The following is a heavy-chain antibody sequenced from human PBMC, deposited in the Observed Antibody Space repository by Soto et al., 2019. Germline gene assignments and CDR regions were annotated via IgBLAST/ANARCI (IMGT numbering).Heavy chain of an antibody. Sequence: GSLRLSCAASGFSFGIYGMNWVRQAPGKGLEWVAHISSSGSPVYYTDSVKGRFTVSRDNAKNSLFLQLNSLRDEDTALYYCVSGICDYWGQGTQVTVSS. V-gene: IGHV3-48*02. CDR1: GFSFGIYG. J-gene: IGHJ4*02. D-gene: IGHD3-10*01. CDR3: VSGICDY. CDR2: ISSSGSPV.